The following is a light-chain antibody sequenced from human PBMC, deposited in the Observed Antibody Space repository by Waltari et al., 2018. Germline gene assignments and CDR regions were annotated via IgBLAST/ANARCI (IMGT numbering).Light chain of an antibody. CDR1: QSVSSN. Sequence: EIVVTQSPATLAVSPGERVTPSCRPSQSVSSNLAWYQQKPGQAPRLLIHGASTRATGIPARFSGTGSGTEFTLTISSLQSEDFAVYFCQQYNDWPPMYTFGQGTKLEIK. V-gene: IGKV3-15*01. CDR3: QQYNDWPPMYT. CDR2: GAS. J-gene: IGKJ2*01.